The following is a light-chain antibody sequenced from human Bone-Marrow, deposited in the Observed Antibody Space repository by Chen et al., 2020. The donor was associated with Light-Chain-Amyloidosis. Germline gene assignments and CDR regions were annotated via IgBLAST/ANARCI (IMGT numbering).Light chain of an antibody. CDR2: EVS. Sequence: DVVMTQSPLSLPVTLGQPASISCRSSHSLVYSDGNTFLSWFHQRPGQSPRRLIYEVSKRDSGGPDRFSGSGSGTDFTLKISRVEAEDVGVYYCIEGTHWPWAFGQWTKVEIK. J-gene: IGKJ1*01. V-gene: IGKV2-30*01. CDR1: HSLVYSDGNTF. CDR3: IEGTHWPWA.